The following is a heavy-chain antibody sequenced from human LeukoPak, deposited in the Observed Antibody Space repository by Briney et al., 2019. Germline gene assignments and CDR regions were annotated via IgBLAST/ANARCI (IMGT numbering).Heavy chain of an antibody. V-gene: IGHV3-7*03. CDR1: GFTFSSYW. D-gene: IGHD2-21*01. CDR2: IKQDGSEK. J-gene: IGHJ4*02. Sequence: GGSLRLSCAASGFTFSSYWMSWVRQAPGKGLEWVANIKQDGSEKYYVDSVKGRFTISRDNAKNSLYLQVNSLRAEDTAVYYCAKDAVIRPSQFDYWGQGTLVTVSS. CDR3: AKDAVIRPSQFDY.